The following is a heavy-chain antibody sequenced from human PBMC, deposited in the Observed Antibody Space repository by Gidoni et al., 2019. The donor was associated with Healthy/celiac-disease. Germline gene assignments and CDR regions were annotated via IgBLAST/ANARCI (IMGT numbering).Heavy chain of an antibody. D-gene: IGHD5-12*01. CDR1: GVTFSSYA. CDR3: AKVDSGYDCLSY. CDR2: ISGSGGST. J-gene: IGHJ4*02. V-gene: IGHV3-23*01. Sequence: EVQLLESGGGLVQPGGSLRLSCAASGVTFSSYAMRWARQAPGKGLEWVSAISGSGGSTYYADSVKGRFTISRDNSKNTLYLQMNSLRAEDTAVYYCAKVDSGYDCLSYWGQGTLVTVSS.